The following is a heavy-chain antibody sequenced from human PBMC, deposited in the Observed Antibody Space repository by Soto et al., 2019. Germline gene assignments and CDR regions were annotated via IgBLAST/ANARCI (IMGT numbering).Heavy chain of an antibody. CDR3: ARGQRFSDSFDP. CDR1: GGAISGYY. CDR2: IYSSGGT. V-gene: IGHV4-4*07. J-gene: IGHJ5*02. D-gene: IGHD3-3*01. Sequence: QVQLQESGPGLVKPSETLSLTCTVSGGAISGYYWTWIRQPAGKGLEWIGRIYSSGGTKYNTSLKSRVTMSLDTSKNQFSLRLSSVTAADTAVYYCARGQRFSDSFDPWGQGTLVTVSS.